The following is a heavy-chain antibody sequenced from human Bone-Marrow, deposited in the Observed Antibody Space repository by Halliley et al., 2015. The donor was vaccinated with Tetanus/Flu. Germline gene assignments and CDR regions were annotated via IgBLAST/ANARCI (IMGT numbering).Heavy chain of an antibody. CDR3: ARVMDRVDAFDI. J-gene: IGHJ3*02. CDR1: GGFINNYY. Sequence: TLSLTCTVSGGFINNYYWTWTRQPPGKGLEWIGYIHYSASTNYNPSLESRVTFSVDTSKNQFSLRLTSVTAADTAVYFCARVMDRVDAFDIWGQGTMVTVSS. CDR2: IHYSAST. V-gene: IGHV4-59*01.